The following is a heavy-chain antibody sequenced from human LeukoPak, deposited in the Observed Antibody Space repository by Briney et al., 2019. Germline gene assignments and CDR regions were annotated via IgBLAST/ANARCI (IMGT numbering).Heavy chain of an antibody. CDR3: AKDNDYVWGGSDY. V-gene: IGHV3-23*01. CDR1: GFTFSSYA. Sequence: PGGSLRLSCAASGFTFSSYAMSWVRQAPGKGLERVSAISGSGGSTYYADSVKGRFTISRDNSKNTLYLQMNSLRAEDTAVYYCAKDNDYVWGGSDYWGQGTLVTASS. D-gene: IGHD3-16*01. J-gene: IGHJ4*02. CDR2: ISGSGGST.